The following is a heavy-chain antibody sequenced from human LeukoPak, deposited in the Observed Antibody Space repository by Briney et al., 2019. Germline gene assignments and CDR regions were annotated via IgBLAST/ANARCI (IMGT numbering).Heavy chain of an antibody. Sequence: GGSLRLSCAASGFTFSSYAMSWVRQAPGKGLEWVSSISGSGTSTFYADSVMGHITISRDNSKNTLSLQMNSLRAEDTAVYYCEGTSDAFDVWGQGTMVTVSS. CDR2: ISGSGTST. D-gene: IGHD1-1*01. CDR1: GFTFSSYA. CDR3: EGTSDAFDV. V-gene: IGHV3-23*01. J-gene: IGHJ3*01.